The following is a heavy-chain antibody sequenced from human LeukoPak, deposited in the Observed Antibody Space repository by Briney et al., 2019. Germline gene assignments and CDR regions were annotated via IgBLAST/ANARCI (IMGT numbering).Heavy chain of an antibody. V-gene: IGHV3-33*01. D-gene: IGHD1-26*01. J-gene: IGHJ3*02. Sequence: PGGSLRLSCAASGFTFSSHGMHWVRQAPGKGLEWVAVIWFDGSNKYYADSVKGRFTISRDNSKNTLSLQMNSLRAEDTAVYYCARAGSGSHPKELGAFDIWGQGTMVTVSS. CDR2: IWFDGSNK. CDR3: ARAGSGSHPKELGAFDI. CDR1: GFTFSSHG.